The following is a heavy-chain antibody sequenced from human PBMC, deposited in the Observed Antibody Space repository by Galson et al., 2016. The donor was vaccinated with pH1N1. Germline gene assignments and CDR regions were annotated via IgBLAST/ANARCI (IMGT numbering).Heavy chain of an antibody. D-gene: IGHD3-10*01. CDR3: ARAVAHYYGSAYYFDY. J-gene: IGHJ4*02. CDR2: IYSGGST. Sequence: SLRLSCAASGFTVSSNYMSWVRQAPGKGLEWVSVIYSGGSTDYADSVKGRFTISRDNSKNTLYLQMNSLRAEDTAVYYCARAVAHYYGSAYYFDYWGLGTLVTVSS. V-gene: IGHV3-53*01. CDR1: GFTVSSNY.